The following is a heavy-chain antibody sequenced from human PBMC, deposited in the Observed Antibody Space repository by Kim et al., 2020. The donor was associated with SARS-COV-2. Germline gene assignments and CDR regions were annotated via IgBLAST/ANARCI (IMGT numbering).Heavy chain of an antibody. J-gene: IGHJ6*02. V-gene: IGHV3-30*04. CDR2: ISYDGSNK. CDR3: ARERDYVWGSYRSATRVCGMDV. D-gene: IGHD3-16*02. CDR1: GFTFSSYA. Sequence: GGSLRLSCAASGFTFSSYAMHWVRQAPGKGLEWVAVISYDGSNKYYADSVKGRFTISRDNSKNTLYLQMNSLRAEDTAVYYCARERDYVWGSYRSATRVCGMDVWGQGTTVTVSS.